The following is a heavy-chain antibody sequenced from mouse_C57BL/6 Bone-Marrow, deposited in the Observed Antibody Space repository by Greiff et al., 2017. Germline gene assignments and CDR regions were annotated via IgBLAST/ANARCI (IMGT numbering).Heavy chain of an antibody. V-gene: IGHV1-80*01. CDR1: GYAFSSYW. J-gene: IGHJ3*01. CDR3: GRGAY. Sequence: VQLQQSGAELVKPGASVKISCKASGYAFSSYWMNWVKQRPGKGLEWIGEIIPRDGGTNYNGKFKGKATLTADKSSSTAYMQLSSLTSGDSAVYFCGRGAYGGQGTLVTVSA. CDR2: IIPRDGGT.